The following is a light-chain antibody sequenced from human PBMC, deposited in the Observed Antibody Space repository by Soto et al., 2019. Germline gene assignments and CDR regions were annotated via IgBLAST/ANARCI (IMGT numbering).Light chain of an antibody. CDR1: SSNIGAGYD. CDR2: SNS. J-gene: IGLJ2*01. Sequence: QSVLTQPPSVSGAPGQRVTISCTGSSSNIGAGYDVHWYQQLPGTAPKLLIYSNSNRPSGVPDRFSGSKSGTSASLAITGLQAEDEADYYCQSYYSSRSAVLFGGGTKLTVL. V-gene: IGLV1-40*01. CDR3: QSYYSSRSAVL.